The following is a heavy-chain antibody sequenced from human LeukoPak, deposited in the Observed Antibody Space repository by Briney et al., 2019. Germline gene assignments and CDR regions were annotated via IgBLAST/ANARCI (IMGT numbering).Heavy chain of an antibody. V-gene: IGHV3-48*01. J-gene: IGHJ5*02. Sequence: GGSLRLSCAASGFTFSSYSMNWVRQAPGKGLEWVSYISNSGTTIYYADSVKGRFTISRDNAKNSLYLQMNSLRAEDTAVYYCARRDCDSIKCRGSNWFDPWGQGTLVSVSS. D-gene: IGHD3-22*01. CDR3: ARRDCDSIKCRGSNWFDP. CDR1: GFTFSSYS. CDR2: ISNSGTTI.